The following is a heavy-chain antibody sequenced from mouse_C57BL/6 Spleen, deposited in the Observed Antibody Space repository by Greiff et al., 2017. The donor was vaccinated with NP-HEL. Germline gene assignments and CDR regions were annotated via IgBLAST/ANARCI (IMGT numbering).Heavy chain of an antibody. V-gene: IGHV1-78*01. CDR1: GYTFTDHT. CDR3: ASPYGNYGLFAD. CDR2: IYPRDGST. J-gene: IGHJ3*01. D-gene: IGHD2-1*01. Sequence: VKLMESDAELVKPGASVKISCKVSGYTFTDHTIHWMKQRPEQGLEWIGYIYPRDGSTKYNEKFKGKATLTADKSSSTAYMQLNSLTSEDSAVYFCASPYGNYGLFADWGKGTLVTVSA.